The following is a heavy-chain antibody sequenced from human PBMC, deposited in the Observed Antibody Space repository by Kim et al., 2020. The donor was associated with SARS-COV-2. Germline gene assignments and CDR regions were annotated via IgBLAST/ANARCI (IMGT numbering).Heavy chain of an antibody. D-gene: IGHD4-17*01. J-gene: IGHJ4*02. CDR2: IWYDGSNK. V-gene: IGHV3-33*06. Sequence: GSLRLSCAASGFTFSNYGMHWVRQAPGKGLEWGAVIWYDGSNKYYADSVKGRFTIYRDNSKNTLYLQMNSLRAEDTAVYYCSKAPADGDYYYWGQGTLVTVSS. CDR1: GFTFSNYG. CDR3: SKAPADGDYYY.